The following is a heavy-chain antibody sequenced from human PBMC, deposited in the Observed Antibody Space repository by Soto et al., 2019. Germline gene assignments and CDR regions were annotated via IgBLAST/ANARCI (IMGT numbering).Heavy chain of an antibody. CDR2: SHQSGNT. CDR3: ATRDKMNFY. CDR1: GVSISSHDW. D-gene: IGHD1-7*01. Sequence: QVQLQESGPGLVKPSGTLSLTCTVSGVSISSHDWWTWVRQPPGKGLEWIGESHQSGNTNYNSSLGRRVTISVDKSKNQFSLRLSSVTVADTAVYYCATRDKMNFYWGQGTLVTVSS. J-gene: IGHJ4*02. V-gene: IGHV4-4*02.